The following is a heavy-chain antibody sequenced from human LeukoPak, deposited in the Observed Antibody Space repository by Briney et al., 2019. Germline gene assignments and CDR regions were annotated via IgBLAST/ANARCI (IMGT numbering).Heavy chain of an antibody. J-gene: IGHJ4*02. CDR2: LSGSGYNT. Sequence: GGSLRLSCAASGFTFSSHALSWVRQAPGKGLEWVSSLSGSGYNTYYADSVKGRFTISRDNSKNTVYLQMNSLRAEDTAVYYCAKDPYGTRSFDYWGQGTLVTVSS. CDR1: GFTFSSHA. CDR3: AKDPYGTRSFDY. D-gene: IGHD2-2*01. V-gene: IGHV3-23*01.